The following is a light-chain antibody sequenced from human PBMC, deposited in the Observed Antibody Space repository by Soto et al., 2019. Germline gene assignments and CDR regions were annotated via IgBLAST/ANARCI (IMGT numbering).Light chain of an antibody. J-gene: IGLJ3*02. CDR2: EVN. Sequence: QSALTQPASVSGSPGQSITISCAGTRSDVGNYNLVSWYQQHPGKAPKLMIYEVNNRPSGVSNRFSGSKSGNTASLTISGLQAEDEADYYCCSYAGSDTWAFGGGTKLTVL. CDR1: RSDVGNYNL. CDR3: CSYAGSDTWA. V-gene: IGLV2-23*02.